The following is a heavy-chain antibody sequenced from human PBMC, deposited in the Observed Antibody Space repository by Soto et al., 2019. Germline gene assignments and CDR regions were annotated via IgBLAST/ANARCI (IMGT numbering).Heavy chain of an antibody. CDR1: GGTFSSYA. Sequence: PVGSLRLSCAASGGTFSSYAMSWVRQAPVKVLEWVSAISGSGGSTYYADSVRGRFTISRDNSKNTLYLQMNSLRAEDTAVYYCAKDRACSSTSCSKLGWFDPWGQGTLVTVSS. D-gene: IGHD2-2*01. J-gene: IGHJ5*02. CDR3: AKDRACSSTSCSKLGWFDP. CDR2: ISGSGGST. V-gene: IGHV3-23*01.